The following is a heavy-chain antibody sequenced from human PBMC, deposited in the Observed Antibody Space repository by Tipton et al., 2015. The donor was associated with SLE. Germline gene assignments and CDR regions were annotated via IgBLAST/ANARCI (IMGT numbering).Heavy chain of an antibody. D-gene: IGHD7-27*01. Sequence: TLSLTCTVSGGSFSSHYWSWIRQPPGKGLEWIGYIYYSGSTNYNPSLKSRVTISVDTSKNQLSLNLNSVSAADTAVYFRGRITGDLGIDHWGQGTLVTVSS. J-gene: IGHJ4*02. CDR2: IYYSGST. CDR1: GGSFSSHY. V-gene: IGHV4-59*11. CDR3: GRITGDLGIDH.